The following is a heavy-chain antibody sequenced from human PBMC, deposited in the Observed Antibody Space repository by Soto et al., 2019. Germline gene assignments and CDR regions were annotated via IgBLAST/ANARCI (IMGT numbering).Heavy chain of an antibody. J-gene: IGHJ5*02. V-gene: IGHV2-5*02. CDR2: IYWDDDK. CDR1: GFSLSTTGVG. CDR3: AHHVSDYFYLSSNFDP. Sequence: QITLKESGPTLVKPTQTLTLTCTFSGFSLSTTGVGVGWIRQPPGKALEWLALIYWDDDKRYSSSLKSRLTITKDPSKNQVVLTMTNMDPVDTATYYCAHHVSDYFYLSSNFDPWGQGALVTVSS. D-gene: IGHD3-22*01.